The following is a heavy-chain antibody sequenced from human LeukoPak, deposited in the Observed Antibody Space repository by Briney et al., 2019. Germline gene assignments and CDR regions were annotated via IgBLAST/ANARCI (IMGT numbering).Heavy chain of an antibody. Sequence: SETLSLTCTVSGGSISSSSYYWSWIRQPPGKGLEWIGSIYYSGSTHYNPSLKSRVTISVDTSKNQFSLKLSSVTAADTAVYYCASTPAASINYYYYYMDVWGKGTTVTVSS. CDR3: ASTPAASINYYYYYMDV. V-gene: IGHV4-39*01. D-gene: IGHD2-2*01. CDR2: IYYSGST. J-gene: IGHJ6*03. CDR1: GGSISSSSYY.